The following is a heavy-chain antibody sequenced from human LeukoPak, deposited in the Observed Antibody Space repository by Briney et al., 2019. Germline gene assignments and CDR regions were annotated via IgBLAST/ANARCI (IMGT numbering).Heavy chain of an antibody. J-gene: IGHJ4*02. CDR3: ARGSTAAVGVIDY. CDR1: GFTFSRYG. D-gene: IGHD6-13*01. Sequence: PGGSLRLSCAASGFTFSRYGMHWVRQGPGKGLVWVSRVNSDGSSTSYADSVKGRFTISRDNAKNTLYLQVNSLRAEDTAVNYCARGSTAAVGVIDYWGQGTLVTVSS. V-gene: IGHV3-74*01. CDR2: VNSDGSST.